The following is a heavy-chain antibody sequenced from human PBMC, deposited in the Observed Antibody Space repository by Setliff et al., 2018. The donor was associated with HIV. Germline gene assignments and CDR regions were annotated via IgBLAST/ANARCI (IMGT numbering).Heavy chain of an antibody. J-gene: IGHJ4*02. CDR2: VNADNGNT. Sequence: ASVKVSCKASGYTFTSYALHWVRQAPGQRLEGMGWVNADNGNTKYSEKFQGRVTITRDTSASTAYMELSSLRSEDTAVYYCARAGGPGYLDYWGQGTLVTVSS. CDR1: GYTFTSYA. D-gene: IGHD3-10*01. CDR3: ARAGGPGYLDY. V-gene: IGHV1-3*01.